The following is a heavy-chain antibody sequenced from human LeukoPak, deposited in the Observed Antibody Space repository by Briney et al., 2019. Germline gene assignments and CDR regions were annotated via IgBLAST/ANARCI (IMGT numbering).Heavy chain of an antibody. V-gene: IGHV1-2*02. CDR1: GYTFTGYY. CDR3: ARDARILTGRQFDY. D-gene: IGHD3-9*01. J-gene: IGHJ4*02. CDR2: INPNSGGT. Sequence: ASVKVSCKASGYTFTGYYMHWVRQAPGQGLEWMGWINPNSGGTNYAQKFQGRVTMTRDTSISAAYMELRSLRSDDTAVYYCARDARILTGRQFDYWGQGTLVTVSS.